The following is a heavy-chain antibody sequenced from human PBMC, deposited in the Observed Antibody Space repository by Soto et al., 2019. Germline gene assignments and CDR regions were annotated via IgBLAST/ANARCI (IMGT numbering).Heavy chain of an antibody. CDR3: SRESSSSYDYYYGMDV. CDR2: TSYGGNYQ. V-gene: IGHV3-30-3*01. J-gene: IGHJ6*02. D-gene: IGHD6-6*01. CDR1: GFSLTLYA. Sequence: QVHLVESGGGVFQPGRSLRLSCTASGFSLTLYAMHWVRQAPGKGLEWVAGTSYGGNYQYYADSVKGRFTVSRDNSKNTLFLQVNSLRTDDTAVYYCSRESSSSYDYYYGMDVWGQGTTVTV.